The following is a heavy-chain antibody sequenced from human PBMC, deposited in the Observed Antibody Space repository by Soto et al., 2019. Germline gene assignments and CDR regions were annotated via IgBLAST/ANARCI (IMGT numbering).Heavy chain of an antibody. V-gene: IGHV4-30-2*01. CDR1: GGSISSGGYS. D-gene: IGHD3-22*01. Sequence: SETLSLTCAVSGGSISSGGYSWSWIRQPPGKGLEWIGYIYHSGSTYYNPSLKSRVTISVDRSKNQFSLKLSSVTAADTAAYYCARSHYDSSGYSLDYWGQGTLVTVSS. CDR3: ARSHYDSSGYSLDY. J-gene: IGHJ4*02. CDR2: IYHSGST.